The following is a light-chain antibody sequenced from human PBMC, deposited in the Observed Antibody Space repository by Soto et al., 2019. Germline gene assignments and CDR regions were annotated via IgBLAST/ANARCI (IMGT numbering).Light chain of an antibody. Sequence: QSALAQPASVSGSPGQSITISCTGTSSDVGGYNYVSWYQQHPGKAPKLMIYEVSNRPSGVSNRFSGSKSGNTASLTISGLQAEEEADYYCSSYTSSSTLVFGTGTKLTV. V-gene: IGLV2-14*01. CDR1: SSDVGGYNY. CDR3: SSYTSSSTLV. CDR2: EVS. J-gene: IGLJ1*01.